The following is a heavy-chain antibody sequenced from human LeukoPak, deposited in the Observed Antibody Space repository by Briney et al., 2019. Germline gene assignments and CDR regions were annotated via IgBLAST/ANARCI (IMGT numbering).Heavy chain of an antibody. V-gene: IGHV1-2*02. CDR1: GYTFTGYY. CDR2: INPNSGGT. D-gene: IGHD6-6*01. CDR3: ARDDSPWSSSSVWFDP. Sequence: ASVKVSCKASGYTFTGYYMHCVRQAPGQGLEWMGWINPNSGGTNYAQKFQGRVTMTRDTSISTAYMELSRLRSDDTAVYYRARDDSPWSSSSVWFDPWGQGTLVTVSS. J-gene: IGHJ5*02.